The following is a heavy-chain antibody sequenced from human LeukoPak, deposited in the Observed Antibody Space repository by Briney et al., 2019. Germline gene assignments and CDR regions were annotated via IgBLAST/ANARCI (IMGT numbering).Heavy chain of an antibody. CDR2: ISYGGSNK. J-gene: IGHJ4*02. CDR1: GFTFSSYG. CDR3: AKDGEVGGYDFWSGYYDPLDY. V-gene: IGHV3-30*19. D-gene: IGHD3-3*01. Sequence: GRSLRLSCAASGFTFSSYGMHWVRQAPGKGLEWVAVISYGGSNKYYADSVKGRFTISRDNSKNTLYLQMNSLRAEDTAVYYCAKDGEVGGYDFWSGYYDPLDYWGQGTLVTVSS.